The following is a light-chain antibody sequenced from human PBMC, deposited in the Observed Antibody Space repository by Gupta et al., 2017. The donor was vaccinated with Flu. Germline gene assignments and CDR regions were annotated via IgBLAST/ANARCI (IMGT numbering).Light chain of an antibody. CDR3: SSYAGSNNLV. CDR2: EVS. CDR1: SSDVGGYNY. J-gene: IGLJ2*01. V-gene: IGLV2-8*01. Sequence: SALTQPPSASGSPGQSVPISCPGTSSDVGGYNYVSWYQHHPGKAPKLMIYEVSKRPSGVPDRFSGSKSGNTASLTVSGLQAEDEADYYCSSYAGSNNLVFGGGTKLTVL.